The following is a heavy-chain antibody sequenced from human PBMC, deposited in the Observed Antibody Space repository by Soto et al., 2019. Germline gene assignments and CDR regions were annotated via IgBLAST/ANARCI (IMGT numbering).Heavy chain of an antibody. V-gene: IGHV1-18*01. CDR1: GYSFSSYR. CDR3: AIDCYPRFDP. Sequence: QVHLVQSGPEVKKPGASMKVSCKASGYSFSSYRITWVRQAPGQGLEWMGWINPASKETNYAQKTHGRFTETADTSTTTADIELRNIKYYSTAVYYCAIDCYPRFDPWGAGTLVTVSS. J-gene: IGHJ5*02. CDR2: INPASKET. D-gene: IGHD5-18*01.